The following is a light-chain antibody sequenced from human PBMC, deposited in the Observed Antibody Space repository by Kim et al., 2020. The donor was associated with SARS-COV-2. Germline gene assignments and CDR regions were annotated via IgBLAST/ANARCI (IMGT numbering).Light chain of an antibody. V-gene: IGLV3-21*04. Sequence: SYELTQPPSVSVAPGQTATITCGGNNIGGKSVQWYQQKPGQAPVMVIYYDNARPAGIPERFSGSNSGNTATLTISRVEAGDESDYYCQVWDTSSEHQVFGTGTKVTVL. CDR3: QVWDTSSEHQV. CDR2: YDN. CDR1: NIGGKS. J-gene: IGLJ1*01.